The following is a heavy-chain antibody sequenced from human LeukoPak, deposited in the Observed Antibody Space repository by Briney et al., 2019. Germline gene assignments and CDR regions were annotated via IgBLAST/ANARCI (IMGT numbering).Heavy chain of an antibody. CDR1: GFTFSSYE. J-gene: IGHJ6*02. D-gene: IGHD2-8*01. CDR2: ISSSGSTI. V-gene: IGHV3-48*03. Sequence: GGSLRLSCAASGFTFSSYEMNWVRQAPGKGLEWVSYISSSGSTIYYADSVKGRFTISRDNAKNSLYLQMNSLRAEDTAVYYCARTGYCTNGVCDSYYYYYGMDVWGQGTTVTVSS. CDR3: ARTGYCTNGVCDSYYYYYGMDV.